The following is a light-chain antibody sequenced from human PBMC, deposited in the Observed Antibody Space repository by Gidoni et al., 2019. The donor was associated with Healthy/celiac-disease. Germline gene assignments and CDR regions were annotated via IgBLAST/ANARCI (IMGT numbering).Light chain of an antibody. V-gene: IGKV4-1*01. CDR3: QQDYSTPYS. CDR2: WAS. Sequence: DIVMTQSPDSLAVSLGERATINCKSSQSVLYSSNNKNYLAWYQQKPGQPPKLLIYWASTREAGVPDRFSGSGSGTDFTLTISSLQAEDVAVYYCQQDYSTPYSFGQXTKLEIK. CDR1: QSVLYSSNNKNY. J-gene: IGKJ2*03.